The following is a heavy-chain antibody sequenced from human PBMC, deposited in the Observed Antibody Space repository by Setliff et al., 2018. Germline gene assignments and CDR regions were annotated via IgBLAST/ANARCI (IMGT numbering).Heavy chain of an antibody. J-gene: IGHJ6*03. CDR3: AREGVDTRSSTDYRYYMDV. D-gene: IGHD5-18*01. CDR2: TIPSFGST. Sequence: GASVKVSCKASGGTFRSYGISWVRQAPGQGLEWMGGTIPSFGSTNYAQKFQDRVTIITDGSTSTAYMELSSLRTEDTAVYYCAREGVDTRSSTDYRYYMDVWGKGTTVTV. V-gene: IGHV1-69*05. CDR1: GGTFRSYG.